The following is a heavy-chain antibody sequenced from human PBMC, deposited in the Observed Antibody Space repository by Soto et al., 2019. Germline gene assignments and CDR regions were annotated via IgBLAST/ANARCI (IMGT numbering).Heavy chain of an antibody. CDR2: IYYSGST. Sequence: SDPLCLTCSVSGVSLRGFHWTWIRQPPGKGLYLIGEIYYSGSTNYNPSLKSRVTISVDTSKNQFSLRLSSVTAADTAVYYCARGVFGVYATSYYYYYYGMDVWGQGTTVTVSS. CDR3: ARGVFGVYATSYYYYYYGMDV. V-gene: IGHV4-34*01. J-gene: IGHJ6*02. CDR1: GVSLRGFH. D-gene: IGHD2-8*01.